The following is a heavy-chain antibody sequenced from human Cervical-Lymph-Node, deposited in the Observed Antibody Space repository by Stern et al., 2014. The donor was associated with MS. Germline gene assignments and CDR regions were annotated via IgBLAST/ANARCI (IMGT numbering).Heavy chain of an antibody. J-gene: IGHJ3*02. V-gene: IGHV3-7*01. CDR3: ARDRYFGAFDI. CDR2: IKDDGSDR. Sequence: EMQLVESGGGLVQPGGSLRLSCAASGFTFSGSWMTWVRPAPGKGLEGVASIKDDGSDRYYVDSVKGRFTISRDNAKTSLFLQMNGLRAEDTAVYYCARDRYFGAFDIWGQGTMVTVSS. CDR1: GFTFSGSW. D-gene: IGHD3-10*01.